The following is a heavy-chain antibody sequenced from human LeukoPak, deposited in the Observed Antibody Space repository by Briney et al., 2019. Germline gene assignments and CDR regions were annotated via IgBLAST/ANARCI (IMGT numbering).Heavy chain of an antibody. D-gene: IGHD2-21*01. CDR1: GYTFTSYG. J-gene: IGHJ4*02. CDR2: ISAYNGNT. V-gene: IGHV1-18*01. CDR3: SRSVRNGHIDY. Sequence: ASVKVSCKASGYTFTSYGISWVRQAPGQGLEWMGWISAYNGNTNYAQKLQGRVTMTTDTSTSTAYMELSSLRFEDTAVYYCSRSVRNGHIDYWGQGTLVTVSS.